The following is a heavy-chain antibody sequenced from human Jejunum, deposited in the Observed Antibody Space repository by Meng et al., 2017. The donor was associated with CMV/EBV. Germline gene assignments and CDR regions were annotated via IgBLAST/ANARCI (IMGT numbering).Heavy chain of an antibody. V-gene: IGHV3-53*01. J-gene: IGHJ4*02. CDR3: AKKYTGSFDY. CDR1: GVSVIPSN. Sequence: SGAGSGVSVIPSNMTWVRQAPGKGLEWVSAIYSGGRTYYADSVKGRFTISRDNSKNMMYLQMNSLRAEDTAVYYCAKKYTGSFDYWGQGTLVTVSS. D-gene: IGHD1-26*01. CDR2: IYSGGRT.